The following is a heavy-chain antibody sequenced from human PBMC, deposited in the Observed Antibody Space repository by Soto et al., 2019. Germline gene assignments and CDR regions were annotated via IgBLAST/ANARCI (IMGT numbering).Heavy chain of an antibody. CDR1: GYSFTSYW. J-gene: IGHJ6*02. Sequence: GESLKISCKGSGYSFTSYWIGWVRQMPGKGLEWMGIIYPGDSDTRYSPSFQGQVTNSADKSISTAYLQWSSLKASDTAVYYCARGFADSYGYYYYYGMDVWGQGTTVTVSS. V-gene: IGHV5-51*01. CDR2: IYPGDSDT. CDR3: ARGFADSYGYYYYYGMDV. D-gene: IGHD5-18*01.